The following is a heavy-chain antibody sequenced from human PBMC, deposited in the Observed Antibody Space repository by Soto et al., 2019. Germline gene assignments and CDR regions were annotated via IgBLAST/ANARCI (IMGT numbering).Heavy chain of an antibody. Sequence: EVPLVESGGGLVQPGRSLRLSCAVSGFTFNDHTMHWVRQGPGKGLEWVSGISWNSQTITYADSVKGRFTVSRDNAKNYLYLQMDSLRGEDTALYYCTKGVKAKIFFYGMDVWGQGTTVTVSS. CDR1: GFTFNDHT. V-gene: IGHV3-9*01. J-gene: IGHJ6*02. CDR2: ISWNSQTI. CDR3: TKGVKAKIFFYGMDV.